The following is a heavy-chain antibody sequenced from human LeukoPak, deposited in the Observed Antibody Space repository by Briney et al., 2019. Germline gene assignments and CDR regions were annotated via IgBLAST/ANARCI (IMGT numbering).Heavy chain of an antibody. CDR3: ARDGGYSGYDADC. CDR1: GFTFSTYS. D-gene: IGHD5-12*01. J-gene: IGHJ4*02. CDR2: ISDSSAM. Sequence: GGSLRLSCAASGFTFSTYSMRWVRQAPGKGLEWVSYISDSSAMYYADSVRGRFTISRENDKNSLFLQMNSLRAEDTAVYYCARDGGYSGYDADCWGQGTLVTVSS. V-gene: IGHV3-48*01.